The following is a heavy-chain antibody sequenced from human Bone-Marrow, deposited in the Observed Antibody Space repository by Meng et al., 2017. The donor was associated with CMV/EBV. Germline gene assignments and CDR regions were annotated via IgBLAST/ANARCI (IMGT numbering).Heavy chain of an antibody. D-gene: IGHD6-13*01. Sequence: GSLRLSCPVSGGSISSTSYYWGWIRQPPGKGLEWIGSIYYRGSTHYNPSLKSRVTISLDTSKNQFSLELSSLRSEDTAVYYCARGGYGSSWPSRGYYYGMDVWGQGTTVTVSS. J-gene: IGHJ6*02. V-gene: IGHV4-39*07. CDR2: IYYRGST. CDR3: ARGGYGSSWPSRGYYYGMDV. CDR1: GGSISSTSYY.